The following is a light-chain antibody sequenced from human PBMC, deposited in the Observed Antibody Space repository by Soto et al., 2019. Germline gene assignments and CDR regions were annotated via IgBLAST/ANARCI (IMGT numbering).Light chain of an antibody. CDR1: QSVLYSSNNKNY. CDR3: QQYYSTPPWT. CDR2: WAS. V-gene: IGKV4-1*01. J-gene: IGKJ1*01. Sequence: DIVMTQSPDSLAVPLGERATINCKSSQSVLYSSNNKNYLAWYQQKPGQPPKLLIYWASTRESGVPDRFSGGGSGTDFTLTISSLQAEDVAVYYCQQYYSTPPWTFGQGTKVDIK.